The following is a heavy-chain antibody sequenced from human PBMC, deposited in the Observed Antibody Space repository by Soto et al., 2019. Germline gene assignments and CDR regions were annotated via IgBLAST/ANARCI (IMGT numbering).Heavy chain of an antibody. CDR3: ASLGYCSSTSCYRHYYYYGMDV. J-gene: IGHJ6*02. CDR2: IYHSGST. Sequence: TLSLTCAVSGGSISSSNWWSWVRQPPGKGLEWIGEIYHSGSTNYNPSLKSRVTISVDKSKNQFSLKLSSVTAADTAVYYCASLGYCSSTSCYRHYYYYGMDVWGQGTTVTVSS. D-gene: IGHD2-2*02. V-gene: IGHV4-4*02. CDR1: GGSISSSNW.